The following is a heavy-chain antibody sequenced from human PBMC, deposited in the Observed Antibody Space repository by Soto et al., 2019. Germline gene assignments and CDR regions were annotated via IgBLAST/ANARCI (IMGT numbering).Heavy chain of an antibody. CDR1: GYNFTNYC. Sequence: GALVKVYWKASGYNFTNYCMRWVRQAPGQGLEWMGWITDYNGNTNYAQKLQGRVTMTTDTSTSTAYMELRSLRSDDTAVYYCAPLTVSLSGPYGIHVWGQGTTVTVSS. J-gene: IGHJ6*02. D-gene: IGHD2-15*01. V-gene: IGHV1-18*04. CDR2: ITDYNGNT. CDR3: APLTVSLSGPYGIHV.